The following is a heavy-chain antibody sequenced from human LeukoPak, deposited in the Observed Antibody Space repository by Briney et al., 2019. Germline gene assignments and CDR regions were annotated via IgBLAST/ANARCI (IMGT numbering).Heavy chain of an antibody. CDR1: GGSISVNNYY. J-gene: IGHJ4*02. V-gene: IGHV4-61*02. CDR2: IYTSGST. Sequence: SETLSLTCNFSGGSISVNNYYIAWIRQPAGKGLEWIGRIYTSGSTNYNPSLKSRVTISVDTSKNQFSLKLSSVTAADTAVYYCAGRRSGYSYDYWGQGTLVTVSS. CDR3: AGRRSGYSYDY. D-gene: IGHD5-18*01.